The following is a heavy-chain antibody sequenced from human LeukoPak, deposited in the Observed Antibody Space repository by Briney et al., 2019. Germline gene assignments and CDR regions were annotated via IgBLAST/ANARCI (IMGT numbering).Heavy chain of an antibody. V-gene: IGHV4-61*01. Sequence: PSQTLSLTCTVSGGSVSSGSYYWSWTRQPPGKGLEWIGYIYYSGSTNYNPSLKSRVTVSVDTSKNQFSLKLSSVTAADTAVYYCARVDTAYYYYGMDVWGQGTTVTVSS. CDR1: GGSVSSGSYY. CDR2: IYYSGST. J-gene: IGHJ6*02. CDR3: ARVDTAYYYYGMDV. D-gene: IGHD5-18*01.